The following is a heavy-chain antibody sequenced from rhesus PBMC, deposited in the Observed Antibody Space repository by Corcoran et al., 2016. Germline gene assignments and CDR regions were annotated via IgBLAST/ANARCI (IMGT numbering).Heavy chain of an antibody. J-gene: IGHJ6*01. CDR1: GGSISSRNW. CDR3: ARRTTLFYGLDS. CDR2: MYVSGGST. Sequence: QVQLQESGPAVVKPSETLSLTCAVSGGSISSRNWWRWIRQSPGKGLEWIGGMYVSGGSTENNPPLKGRVTISIDTAKNQFSLKLSSVTAADTAWYYCARRTTLFYGLDSWGQGVVVTVSS. D-gene: IGHD1-38*01. V-gene: IGHV4-93*02.